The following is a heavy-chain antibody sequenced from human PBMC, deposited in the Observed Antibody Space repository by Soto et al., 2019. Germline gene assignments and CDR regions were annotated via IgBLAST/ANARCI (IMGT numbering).Heavy chain of an antibody. J-gene: IGHJ4*02. CDR2: MNPNSGNT. CDR1: GYTFTSYD. D-gene: IGHD2-2*01. Sequence: SVKVSCKASGYTFTSYDINWVRQATGQGLEWMGWMNPNSGNTDYAQKFQGRVTMTRNTSISTAYMELSSLRSEDTAVYYCARPYCSSTSCYAVLDYWGQGTLVTVSS. CDR3: ARPYCSSTSCYAVLDY. V-gene: IGHV1-8*01.